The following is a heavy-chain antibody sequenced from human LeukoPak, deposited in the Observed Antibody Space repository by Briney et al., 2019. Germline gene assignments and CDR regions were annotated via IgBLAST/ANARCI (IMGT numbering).Heavy chain of an antibody. V-gene: IGHV3-23*01. D-gene: IGHD6-13*01. CDR2: ISGSGGST. CDR3: AKGRSAAAGTGIGYFDY. J-gene: IGHJ4*02. Sequence: PGGSLRLSCAAPEFTFSDYAMNWVRQAPGKGLEYVSGISGSGGSTYHADSVKGRFTISRDNSKNTLYLQMNSLRVEDTAVYYCAKGRSAAAGTGIGYFDYWGQGILVTVSS. CDR1: EFTFSDYA.